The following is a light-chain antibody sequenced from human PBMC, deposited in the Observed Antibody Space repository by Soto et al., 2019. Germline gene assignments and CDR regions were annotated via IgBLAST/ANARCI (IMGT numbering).Light chain of an antibody. V-gene: IGLV1-40*01. CDR1: SSNIGAGYD. Sequence: QSVLTQAPSVSGAPGQRVTISCTGSSSNIGAGYDVHWYQQLPGTAPKLLIYANRNRPSGVPDRFSASKSGTSASLAITGLQAEDEADYYCQSYDSSLSGYVVFGGGTKLTVL. CDR3: QSYDSSLSGYVV. J-gene: IGLJ2*01. CDR2: ANR.